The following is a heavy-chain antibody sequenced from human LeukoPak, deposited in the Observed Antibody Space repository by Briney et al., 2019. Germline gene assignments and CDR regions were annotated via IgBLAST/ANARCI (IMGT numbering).Heavy chain of an antibody. Sequence: PSETLSLTCAVYGGSFSGYYWSWIRQPPGKGLEWIGEINHSGSTNYNPSLKSRVTISVDTSKNQFSLKLSSVTAADTAVYYCASSLSSGWYRRLGYWGREPWSPSPQ. CDR3: ASSLSSGWYRRLGY. D-gene: IGHD6-19*01. CDR1: GGSFSGYY. CDR2: INHSGST. V-gene: IGHV4-34*01. J-gene: IGHJ4*02.